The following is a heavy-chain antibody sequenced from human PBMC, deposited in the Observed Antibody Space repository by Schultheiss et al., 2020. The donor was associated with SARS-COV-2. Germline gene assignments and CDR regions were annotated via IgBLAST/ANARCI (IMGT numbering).Heavy chain of an antibody. Sequence: GGSLRLSCAASGFTFSSYAMSWVRQAPGKGLEWVSYISSSGSTIYYADSVKGRFTISRDNSKNTLYLQMNSLRAEDTAVYYCAKMGVGVAYGNYWGQGTRVTVSS. CDR1: GFTFSSYA. CDR3: AKMGVGVAYGNY. V-gene: IGHV3-23*01. CDR2: ISSSGSTI. J-gene: IGHJ4*02. D-gene: IGHD2-15*01.